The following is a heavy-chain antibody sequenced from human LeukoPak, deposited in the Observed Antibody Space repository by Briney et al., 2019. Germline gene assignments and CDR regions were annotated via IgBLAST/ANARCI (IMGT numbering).Heavy chain of an antibody. Sequence: GGSLRLSCAACGFTVSSNYMSWVRQAPGKGLEWVSVIYSAGTTYYADSVKGRFTISRDNSENTLYLQMNSLRAEDTAVYYCARRSLGTAMVHDCWGQGTLVTVSS. CDR1: GFTVSSNY. J-gene: IGHJ4*02. D-gene: IGHD5-18*01. CDR3: ARRSLGTAMVHDC. V-gene: IGHV3-53*01. CDR2: IYSAGTT.